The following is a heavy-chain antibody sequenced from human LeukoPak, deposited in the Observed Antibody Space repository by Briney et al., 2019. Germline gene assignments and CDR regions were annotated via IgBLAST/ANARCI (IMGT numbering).Heavy chain of an antibody. CDR2: ISSSGSTI. CDR3: ARDPRTVRI. V-gene: IGHV3-48*03. CDR1: GFTFSSYE. J-gene: IGHJ4*02. Sequence: GGSLRLSCAASGFTFSSYEMNWVRQAPGKGLEWVSCISSSGSTIYYADSVKGRFTISRDNAKNSLYLQMNSLRAEDTAIYYCARDPRTVRIWGQGTLVTVSS. D-gene: IGHD1-1*01.